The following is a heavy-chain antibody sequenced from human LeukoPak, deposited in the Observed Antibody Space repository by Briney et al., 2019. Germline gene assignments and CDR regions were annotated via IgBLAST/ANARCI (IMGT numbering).Heavy chain of an antibody. CDR3: AREGGFFRPLDY. J-gene: IGHJ4*02. CDR2: VHLDGRT. D-gene: IGHD3-3*01. V-gene: IGHV4-4*02. Sequence: SETLSLTCGVSGGSVTSTNWWTWVRQPPGKGLEWIGEVHLDGRTNYNPSLKSRLTISVDLSENHISLKLTSDTAADTAVYYCAREGGFFRPLDYSGQGTLVTVSS. CDR1: GGSVTSTNW.